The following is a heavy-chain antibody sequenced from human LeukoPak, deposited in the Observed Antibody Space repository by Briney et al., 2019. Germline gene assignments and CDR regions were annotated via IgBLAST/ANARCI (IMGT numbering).Heavy chain of an antibody. V-gene: IGHV4-4*07. CDR3: ARVNSSGWYVSFDY. CDR1: GGSISSYY. CDR2: IYTSGST. Sequence: SETLSLTCTVSGGSISSYYWSWIRQPAGKGLEWIGRIYTSGSTNYNPSLKSRVTMSVDTSKNQFSLKLSSVTAADTAVYYCARVNSSGWYVSFDYWGQGTLVTVSS. D-gene: IGHD6-19*01. J-gene: IGHJ4*02.